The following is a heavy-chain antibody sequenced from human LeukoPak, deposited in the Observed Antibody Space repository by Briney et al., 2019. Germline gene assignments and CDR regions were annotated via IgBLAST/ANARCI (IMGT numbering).Heavy chain of an antibody. CDR2: INTSGGST. CDR1: GFTVSSNY. Sequence: GGSLRLSCAASGFTVSSNYMSWVRQAPGKGLEWVSTINTSGGSTYYADSVKGRFTISRDNSKSTLYMQMNSLRAEDTAVYYCAKLPNCGRTSCRDYWGQGTLVTVSS. V-gene: IGHV3-23*01. D-gene: IGHD2-2*01. J-gene: IGHJ4*02. CDR3: AKLPNCGRTSCRDY.